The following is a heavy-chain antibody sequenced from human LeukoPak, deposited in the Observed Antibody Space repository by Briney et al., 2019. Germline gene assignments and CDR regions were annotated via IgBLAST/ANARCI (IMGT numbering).Heavy chain of an antibody. J-gene: IGHJ4*02. CDR2: TYYRSKWYN. V-gene: IGHV6-1*01. Sequence: SQTLSLTCAISGDSVSSNSAAWNWIRQSPSRGLEWLGRTYYRSKWYNDYAVSVKSQITINPDTSRNRFSLQLNSVTPEDTAVYYCARGRGYSSSCDYWGQGTLVTVSS. CDR1: GDSVSSNSAA. D-gene: IGHD6-13*01. CDR3: ARGRGYSSSCDY.